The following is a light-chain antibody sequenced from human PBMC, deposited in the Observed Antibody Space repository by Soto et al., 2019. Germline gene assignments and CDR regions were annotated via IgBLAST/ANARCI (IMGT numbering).Light chain of an antibody. CDR3: QQYYSTPLT. CDR2: WAS. Sequence: DIVMTQSPDSLAVSLGERATINCKSSQSVLYSSNNKNYLAWYQQKPGQPPKLLIYWASTRESGVPDRLSGSGSGTDFTLTISSLQAEDVAVYYCQQYYSTPLTFGGGTKVEIE. CDR1: QSVLYSSNNKNY. J-gene: IGKJ4*01. V-gene: IGKV4-1*01.